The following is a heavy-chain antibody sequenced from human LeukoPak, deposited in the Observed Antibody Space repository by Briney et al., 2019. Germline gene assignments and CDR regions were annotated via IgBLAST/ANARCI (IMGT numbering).Heavy chain of an antibody. J-gene: IGHJ4*02. CDR3: AKGPTMVRGFH. V-gene: IGHV3-23*01. CDR2: IRTDGVTT. CDR1: GFTFSFHG. D-gene: IGHD3-10*01. Sequence: PGGTLRLSCAASGFTFSFHGMNWVRQAPGKGLEWVSGIRTDGVTTYYADSVKGRFTISRDNSKNTLYLQMNSLRAEDTAVYYCAKGPTMVRGFHWGQGTLVTVSS.